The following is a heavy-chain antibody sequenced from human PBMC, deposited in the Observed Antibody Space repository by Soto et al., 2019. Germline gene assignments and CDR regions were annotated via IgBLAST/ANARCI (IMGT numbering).Heavy chain of an antibody. J-gene: IGHJ5*02. D-gene: IGHD4-17*01. CDR2: IYHSGST. V-gene: IGHV4-30-4*01. CDR3: ARLRWETENNWFDP. Sequence: PSETLSLTCTVSGGSISSGDHYWSWIRQPPGKGLEWMGYIYHSGSTHYNPSLKSRVTISIDTSTNRFSLNLTSVTAADTAVYFCARLRWETENNWFDPWGQGALVTVSS. CDR1: GGSISSGDHY.